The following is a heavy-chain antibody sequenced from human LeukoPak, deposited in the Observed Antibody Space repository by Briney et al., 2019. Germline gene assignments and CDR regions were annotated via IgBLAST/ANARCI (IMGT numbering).Heavy chain of an antibody. D-gene: IGHD3-10*01. Sequence: GGSLRLSCAASGFTFSSYAMSWVRQAPGKGLEWVSSTSGNGVSIYNADFVKGRFTISRDNSKNTLYLQMSRLRAEDTAVYYCAKDLIRGVTRWFDPWGQGTLVTVSS. CDR1: GFTFSSYA. V-gene: IGHV3-23*01. CDR2: TSGNGVSI. CDR3: AKDLIRGVTRWFDP. J-gene: IGHJ5*02.